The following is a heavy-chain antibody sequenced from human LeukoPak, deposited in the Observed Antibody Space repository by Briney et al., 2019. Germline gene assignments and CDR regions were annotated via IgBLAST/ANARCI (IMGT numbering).Heavy chain of an antibody. V-gene: IGHV3-21*06. CDR3: ARDRAYSTFDY. CDR2: ISDSGGTT. Sequence: GGSLRLSCAASGFTFSTYGMTWVRQAPGKGLEWVSSISDSGGTTQSADSVKGRYTISRDNAKNSLYLQMNSLRVEDTAVYYCARDRAYSTFDYWGQGTLVTVSS. J-gene: IGHJ4*02. CDR1: GFTFSTYG. D-gene: IGHD5-18*01.